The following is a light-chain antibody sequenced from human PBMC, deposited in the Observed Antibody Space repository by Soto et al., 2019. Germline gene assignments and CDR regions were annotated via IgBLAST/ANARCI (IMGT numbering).Light chain of an antibody. CDR3: KHYGSSPPIS. CDR2: GAS. Sequence: EIVLTQSPGTLSLSPGERATLSCRASHIVSSSYLAWYQQKPGQAPRILIYGASSRATGIPDRFSGSGSGTDFTLTIRRLEPEDFAVYYCKHYGSSPPISVGQGTRLEIK. CDR1: HIVSSSY. V-gene: IGKV3-20*01. J-gene: IGKJ5*01.